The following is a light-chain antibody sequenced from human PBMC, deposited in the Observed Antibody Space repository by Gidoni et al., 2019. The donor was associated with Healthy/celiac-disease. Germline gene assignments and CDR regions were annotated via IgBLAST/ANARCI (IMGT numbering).Light chain of an antibody. CDR3: QQYYSTPWT. J-gene: IGKJ1*01. V-gene: IGKV4-1*01. CDR2: WAS. Sequence: ILMTQSPDSLAVSLGERATIHCKSSQSVLYSSNNKNYLAWYQQKPGQPPTLLIYWASTRESGVPDRFSGSGSGTDFTLTISSLQAEDVAVYYCQQYYSTPWTFGQGTKVEIK. CDR1: QSVLYSSNNKNY.